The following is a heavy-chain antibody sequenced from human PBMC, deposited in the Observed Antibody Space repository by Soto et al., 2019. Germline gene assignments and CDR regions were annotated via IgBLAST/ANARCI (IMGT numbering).Heavy chain of an antibody. Sequence: KTSETLSLTCTVSGGSISSSSYYWGWIRQPPGKGLEWIGSIYYSGSTYYNPSLKSRVTISVDTSKNQFSLKLSSVTAADTAVYYCARRSITIFGVVTFDYWGQGTLVTVSS. D-gene: IGHD3-3*01. J-gene: IGHJ4*02. V-gene: IGHV4-39*01. CDR2: IYYSGST. CDR1: GGSISSSSYY. CDR3: ARRSITIFGVVTFDY.